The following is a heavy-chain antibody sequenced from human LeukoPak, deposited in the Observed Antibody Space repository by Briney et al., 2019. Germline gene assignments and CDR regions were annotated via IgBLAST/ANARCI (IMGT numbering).Heavy chain of an antibody. Sequence: GGSLRLSCAASGYTFSSYAMHWVRQAPGKGHEWVAVISYDGSNRYYADSVKGRFTISRDNSKNTLYLQMNSLRAEDTAVYYCASSNRGYSYGALDYWGQGTLVTVSS. CDR1: GYTFSSYA. V-gene: IGHV3-30-3*01. D-gene: IGHD5-18*01. CDR2: ISYDGSNR. J-gene: IGHJ4*02. CDR3: ASSNRGYSYGALDY.